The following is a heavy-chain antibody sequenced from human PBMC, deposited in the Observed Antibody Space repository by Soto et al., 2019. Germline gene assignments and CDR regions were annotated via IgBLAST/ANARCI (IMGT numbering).Heavy chain of an antibody. J-gene: IGHJ4*01. Sequence: GGSLSLSCAASGFTFSAYSIHWVRQAPGKGLEWVAVVSNDGSNKFYTASVRGRFTISRDNPANTLSLQMNSLRPDDTAVYYCARADSSAYHPIDYWGHGTLVTVSS. CDR1: GFTFSAYS. V-gene: IGHV3-30-3*01. CDR3: ARADSSAYHPIDY. D-gene: IGHD3-22*01. CDR2: VSNDGSNK.